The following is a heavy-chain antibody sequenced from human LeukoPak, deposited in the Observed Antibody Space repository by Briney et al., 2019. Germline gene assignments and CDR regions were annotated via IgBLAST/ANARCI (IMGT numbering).Heavy chain of an antibody. J-gene: IGHJ5*02. Sequence: SETLSLTGTVSGYSISSGYFWVWMRQPPGKGLEWIGTIYHSGSTYYNASLESRVTISVDTSKNQFSLKLSSVTAADTAVYYCARAYSSSWYFNWFDPWGQGTLVTVSS. D-gene: IGHD6-13*01. CDR1: GYSISSGYF. CDR2: IYHSGST. V-gene: IGHV4-38-2*02. CDR3: ARAYSSSWYFNWFDP.